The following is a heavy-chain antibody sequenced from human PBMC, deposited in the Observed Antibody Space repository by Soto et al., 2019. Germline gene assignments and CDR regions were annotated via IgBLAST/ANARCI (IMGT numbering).Heavy chain of an antibody. CDR3: ARLGGFYQSLDS. V-gene: IGHV4-59*08. Sequence: SETLSLTCTLSGGSISGYYWSWIRQPPGKGLEWIGYIYYTGTTTYNPSIKSRVTISVDSSKNQFSLNLTSVSAADTAVYYCARLGGFYQSLDSWGQGTLVTAPQ. D-gene: IGHD3-22*01. CDR2: IYYTGTT. J-gene: IGHJ5*01. CDR1: GGSISGYY.